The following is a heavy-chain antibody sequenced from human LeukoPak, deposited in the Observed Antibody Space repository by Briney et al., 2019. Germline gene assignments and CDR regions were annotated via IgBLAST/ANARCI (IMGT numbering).Heavy chain of an antibody. V-gene: IGHV6-1*01. J-gene: IGHJ6*03. Sequence: SQTLSLTCAISGDSVSSNSAAWNWIRQSPSRGLEWLGRTYYRSKWYNDYAVSVKSRITISPDTSKNQFSLQLNSVTPEDTAVYYCARGRGYSGYYYYYMDVWGKGTTVTVSS. D-gene: IGHD5-12*01. CDR2: TYYRSKWYN. CDR1: GDSVSSNSAA. CDR3: ARGRGYSGYYYYYMDV.